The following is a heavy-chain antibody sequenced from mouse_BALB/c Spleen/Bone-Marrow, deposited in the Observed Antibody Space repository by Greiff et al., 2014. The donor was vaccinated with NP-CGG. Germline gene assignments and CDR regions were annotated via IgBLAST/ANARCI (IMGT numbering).Heavy chain of an antibody. CDR3: ARTMIYFYAMDY. CDR2: INPDNDGT. V-gene: IGHV1-14*01. Sequence: VHVKQSGPELVKPGASVKVSCKASGYTFTSFVMHWVKQKPGLGLEWIGYINPDNDGTKYNEKFRGKATLTSDKSSTTAYMELSSLTSEDSAVYYCARTMIYFYAMDYWGQGTSVTVSS. D-gene: IGHD2-4*01. CDR1: GYTFTSFV. J-gene: IGHJ4*01.